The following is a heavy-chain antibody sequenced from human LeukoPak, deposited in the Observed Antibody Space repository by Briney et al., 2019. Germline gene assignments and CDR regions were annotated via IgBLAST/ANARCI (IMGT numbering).Heavy chain of an antibody. CDR2: ISSSSSYI. CDR1: GFIFSSYS. J-gene: IGHJ4*02. D-gene: IGHD2-2*01. Sequence: GGSLRLSCAASGFIFSSYSMNWVRQAPGKGLEWVPSISSSSSYIYYADSVKGRFTISRDNAKNSLYLQMNSLRAEDTAVYYCARLGGIVVVPATMFDYWGQGTLVTVSS. V-gene: IGHV3-21*01. CDR3: ARLGGIVVVPATMFDY.